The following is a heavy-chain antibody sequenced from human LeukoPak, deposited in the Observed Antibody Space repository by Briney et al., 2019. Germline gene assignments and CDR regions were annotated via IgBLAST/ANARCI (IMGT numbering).Heavy chain of an antibody. D-gene: IGHD5-18*01. V-gene: IGHV4-34*01. Sequence: SETLSLTCAVYGGSFSGYYWSWIRQPPGKGLEWIGEINHSGSTNYNPSLKSRVTISVDTSKNQFTLKLSSVTAADTAVYYCARGTRLQLWGTGSHKFDYWGQGTLVTVSS. CDR1: GGSFSGYY. J-gene: IGHJ4*02. CDR2: INHSGST. CDR3: ARGTRLQLWGTGSHKFDY.